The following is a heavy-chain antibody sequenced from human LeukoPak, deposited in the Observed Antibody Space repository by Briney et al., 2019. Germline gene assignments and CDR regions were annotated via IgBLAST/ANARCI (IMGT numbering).Heavy chain of an antibody. CDR1: GYTFTHYP. CDR2: ININTGNP. D-gene: IGHD6-19*01. J-gene: IGHJ4*02. Sequence: ASVKVSCKTSGYTFTHYPMIWVRQAPGQGLEWMGYININTGNPTHAQGFTGRFVFSLDTSVSTTYLQITSLKAEDTAVYYCARGGYSRGQGSPFDYWGQGTLVTVSS. V-gene: IGHV7-4-1*02. CDR3: ARGGYSRGQGSPFDY.